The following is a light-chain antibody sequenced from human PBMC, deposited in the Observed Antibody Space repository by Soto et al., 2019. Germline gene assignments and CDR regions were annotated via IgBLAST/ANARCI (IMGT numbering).Light chain of an antibody. CDR1: QSVLNRSNSKNY. CDR3: QQYYTIPIT. V-gene: IGKV4-1*01. J-gene: IGKJ5*01. Sequence: DIVMTQSPDSLAVSLGERATIHCKSSQSVLNRSNSKNYLAWFQQKTVQLPKLLIYWASSRESGVPDRFSGSGSGTDVTLTISSLQAEDVAVYYCQQYYTIPITFGQGTRLEI. CDR2: WAS.